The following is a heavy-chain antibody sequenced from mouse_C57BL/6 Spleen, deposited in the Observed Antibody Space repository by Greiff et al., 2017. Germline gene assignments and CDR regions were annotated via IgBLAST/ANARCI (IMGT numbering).Heavy chain of an antibody. Sequence: VQRVESGAELVRPGTSVKVSCKASGYAFTNYLIEWVKQRPGQGLEWIGVINPGSGGTNYNEKFKGKATLTADKSSSTAYMQLSSLTSEDSAVYFCARNGDSSGYGYWGQGTTLTVSS. V-gene: IGHV1-54*01. J-gene: IGHJ2*01. CDR3: ARNGDSSGYGY. CDR2: INPGSGGT. D-gene: IGHD3-2*02. CDR1: GYAFTNYL.